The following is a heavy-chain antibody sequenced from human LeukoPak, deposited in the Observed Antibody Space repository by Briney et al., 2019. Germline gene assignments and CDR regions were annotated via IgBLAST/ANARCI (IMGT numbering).Heavy chain of an antibody. Sequence: GASVKVSCKASGYKYSDYYIHWVRLAPGQGLEWMGWINPHSGGTRYAPRFQGRVTTSSDTSINNAYMELRSLRSDDTAVFYCARVDRLYVLNHPAGYDIWGQGTRVTVSS. J-gene: IGHJ3*02. CDR2: INPHSGGT. CDR3: ARVDRLYVLNHPAGYDI. CDR1: GYKYSDYY. V-gene: IGHV1-2*02. D-gene: IGHD3-10*02.